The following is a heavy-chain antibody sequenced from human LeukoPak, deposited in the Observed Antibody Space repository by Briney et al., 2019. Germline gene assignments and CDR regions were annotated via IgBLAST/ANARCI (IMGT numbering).Heavy chain of an antibody. CDR2: ISAYNGNT. CDR1: GYTFTSYG. Sequence: ASVKVSCKASGYTFTSYGISRVRQAPGQGLEWMGWISAYNGNTNYAQKLQGRVTMTTDTSTSTAYMELRSLRSDDTAVYYCARVTDSSSWYSDNWFDPWGQGTLVTVSS. CDR3: ARVTDSSSWYSDNWFDP. D-gene: IGHD6-13*01. V-gene: IGHV1-18*01. J-gene: IGHJ5*02.